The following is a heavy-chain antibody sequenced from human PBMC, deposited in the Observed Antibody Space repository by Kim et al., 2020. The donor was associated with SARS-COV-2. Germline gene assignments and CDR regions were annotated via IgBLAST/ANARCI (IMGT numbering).Heavy chain of an antibody. D-gene: IGHD5-18*01. CDR1: GYTFTGYY. CDR3: ARGGPIWIQGGNWFDP. CDR2: INPNSGGT. V-gene: IGHV1-2*04. Sequence: ASVKVSCKASGYTFTGYYMHWVRQAPGQGLEWMGWINPNSGGTNYAQKFQGWVTMTRDTSISTAYMELSRLRSDDTAVYYCARGGPIWIQGGNWFDPWGQGTLVTVSS. J-gene: IGHJ5*02.